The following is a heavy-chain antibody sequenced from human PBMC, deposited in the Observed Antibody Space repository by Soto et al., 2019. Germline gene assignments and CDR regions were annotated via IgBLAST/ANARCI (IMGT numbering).Heavy chain of an antibody. CDR3: ARQKNRYCTNGVCYSLYGMDV. CDR2: IYPGDSDT. J-gene: IGHJ6*02. CDR1: GYSFTSYW. Sequence: GESLKISCKGSGYSFTSYWIGWVRQMPGKGLEWMGIIYPGDSDTRYSPSFQGQVTISADKSISTAYLQWSSLKASDTAMYYCARQKNRYCTNGVCYSLYGMDVWGQRTTVTVSS. V-gene: IGHV5-51*01. D-gene: IGHD2-8*01.